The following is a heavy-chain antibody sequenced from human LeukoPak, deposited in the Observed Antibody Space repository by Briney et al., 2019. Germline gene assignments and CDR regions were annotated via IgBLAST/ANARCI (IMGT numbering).Heavy chain of an antibody. CDR3: ARDTLTYYGSGSLN. J-gene: IGHJ4*02. CDR2: IKQDGSEK. D-gene: IGHD3-10*01. V-gene: IGHV3-7*01. Sequence: GGTLRLSCAASGFTFSSYGMSWVRQAPGKGLEWVANIKQDGSEKYYVDSVKGRFTISRDNAKNSLYLQMNSLRAEDTAVYYCARDTLTYYGSGSLNWGQGTLVTVSS. CDR1: GFTFSSYG.